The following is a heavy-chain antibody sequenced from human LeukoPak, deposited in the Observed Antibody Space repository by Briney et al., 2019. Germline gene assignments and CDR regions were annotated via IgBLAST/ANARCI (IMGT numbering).Heavy chain of an antibody. Sequence: GGSLRLSCAASGFTFSIYTMNWVRQAPGKGLEWLSYISGTSSTIHTAHPVKGRFTTSRDNAKTSLCLQMNSVSAEDTAVYYCARATGIVVAATYYLDYGGEGGLVTVSS. V-gene: IGHV3-48*04. J-gene: IGHJ4*02. CDR1: GFTFSIYT. D-gene: IGHD2-15*01. CDR2: ISGTSSTI. CDR3: ARATGIVVAATYYLDY.